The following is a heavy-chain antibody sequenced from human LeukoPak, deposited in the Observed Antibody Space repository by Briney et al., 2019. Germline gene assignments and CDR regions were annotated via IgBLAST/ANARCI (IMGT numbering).Heavy chain of an antibody. CDR1: LYTLTRYV. CDR3: AREGTVTTPDNFDY. CDR2: IGAYNGNT. J-gene: IGHJ4*02. Sequence: AGVKVSCMPSLYTLTRYVISWVRPAPRRGLEWVGWIGAYNGNTNYAQKLQGRVTMTTDTSTSTAYMELRSLRSDDTAVYYCAREGTVTTPDNFDYWGQGTLVTVSS. D-gene: IGHD4-17*01. V-gene: IGHV1-18*01.